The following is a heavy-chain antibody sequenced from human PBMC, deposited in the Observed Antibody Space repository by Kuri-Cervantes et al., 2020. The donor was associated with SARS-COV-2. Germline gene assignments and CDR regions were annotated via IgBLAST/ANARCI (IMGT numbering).Heavy chain of an antibody. CDR1: GFTFSSYA. Sequence: GGSLRLSCEGSGFTFSSYALHWVRQAPGKGLEWVAFIQYDGGNEYSTESVKGRFTISRDNSRYTLYPQMSRLRPEDTAVYYCAREGPYCGGDCCLDYWGQGTLVTVSS. D-gene: IGHD2-21*01. V-gene: IGHV3-30*02. J-gene: IGHJ4*02. CDR3: AREGPYCGGDCCLDY. CDR2: IQYDGGNE.